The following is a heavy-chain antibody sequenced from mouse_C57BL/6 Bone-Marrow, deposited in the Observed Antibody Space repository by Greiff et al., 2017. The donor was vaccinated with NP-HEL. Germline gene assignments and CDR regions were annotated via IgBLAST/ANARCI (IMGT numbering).Heavy chain of an antibody. CDR3: ATGWFAY. CDR2: IWGVGST. J-gene: IGHJ3*01. V-gene: IGHV2-6*01. Sequence: QVQLKESGPGLVAPSQSLSITCTVSGFSLTSYGVDWVRQSPGKGLEWLGVIWGVGSTNYNSALKSRLSISKANSKSQVFLKMNSRQTDDTAMYYCATGWFAYWGQGTLVTVSA. CDR1: GFSLTSYG.